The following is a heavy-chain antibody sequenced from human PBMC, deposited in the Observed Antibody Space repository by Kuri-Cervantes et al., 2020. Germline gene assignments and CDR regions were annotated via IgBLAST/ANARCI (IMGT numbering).Heavy chain of an antibody. CDR1: GGSISSSSYY. CDR3: ARVYVWGSYRSDY. D-gene: IGHD3-16*02. CDR2: IYYSGTT. J-gene: IGHJ4*02. V-gene: IGHV4-39*07. Sequence: SETLSLTCTVSGGSISSSSYYWGWIRQPPGKGLEWIGSIYYSGTTNYNPSLKSRITISVDTSKNQFSLKLSSVTAADTAVYYCARVYVWGSYRSDYWGQGILVTVSS.